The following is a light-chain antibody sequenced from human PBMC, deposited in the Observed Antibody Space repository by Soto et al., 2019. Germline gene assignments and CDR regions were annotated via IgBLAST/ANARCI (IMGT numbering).Light chain of an antibody. Sequence: QSVLTQPPSASGTPGQRVTMSCSGGSSNIGSNAVDWYQQLPGTAPSLLIYSNDERPSGVPDRFSGSKSGTSASLAISGLQSDDEGDYYCAAWDDSLNGPVFGGGTKVPVL. CDR1: SSNIGSNA. CDR3: AAWDDSLNGPV. V-gene: IGLV1-44*01. J-gene: IGLJ3*02. CDR2: SND.